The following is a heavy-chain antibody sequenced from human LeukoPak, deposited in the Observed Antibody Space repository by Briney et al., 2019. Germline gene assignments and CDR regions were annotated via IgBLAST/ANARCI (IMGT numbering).Heavy chain of an antibody. J-gene: IGHJ4*02. CDR2: INPNSGGT. CDR1: GYTFTGYY. Sequence: ASVKVSCKASGYTFTGYYMHWVRQAPGQGLEWMGRINPNSGGTNYARKFQGRVTMTRDTSISTAYMELSRLRSDDTAVYYCARDARDSSSSYTNFDYWGQGTLVTVSS. D-gene: IGHD6-6*01. CDR3: ARDARDSSSSYTNFDY. V-gene: IGHV1-2*06.